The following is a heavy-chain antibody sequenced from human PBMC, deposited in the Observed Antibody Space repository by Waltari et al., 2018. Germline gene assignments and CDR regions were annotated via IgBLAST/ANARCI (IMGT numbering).Heavy chain of an antibody. CDR1: GSTFSSYS. CDR3: ARQRELPDAFDI. Sequence: EVQLVESGGGLVQPGGSLRLSCAASGSTFSSYSLNWVRQAPGKGLEWVSYISSSSSTIYYADSVKGRFTISRDNAKNSLYLQMNSLRAEDTAVYYCARQRELPDAFDIWGQGTMVTVSS. V-gene: IGHV3-48*04. CDR2: ISSSSSTI. J-gene: IGHJ3*02. D-gene: IGHD1-26*01.